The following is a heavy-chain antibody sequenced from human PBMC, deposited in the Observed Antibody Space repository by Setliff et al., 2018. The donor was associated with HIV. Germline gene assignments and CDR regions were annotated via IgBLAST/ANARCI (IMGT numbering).Heavy chain of an antibody. J-gene: IGHJ5*02. Sequence: PSETRSLTCAVSGYSISSGYYWGWIRQPPGKGLEWNGSIYHSGSTYYNPSLKSRVTISVDTSKNQFSLKLSSVTAADTAVYYCARHEAWYYDSSGYPNGWFDPWGQGTLVTVSS. D-gene: IGHD3-22*01. CDR1: GYSISSGYY. CDR2: IYHSGST. CDR3: ARHEAWYYDSSGYPNGWFDP. V-gene: IGHV4-38-2*01.